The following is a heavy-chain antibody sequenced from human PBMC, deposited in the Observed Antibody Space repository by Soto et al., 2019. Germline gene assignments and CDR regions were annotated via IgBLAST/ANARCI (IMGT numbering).Heavy chain of an antibody. CDR2: MNPSNGNA. D-gene: IGHD1-7*01. J-gene: IGHJ6*02. CDR3: ARRKERSGPNYFDV. Sequence: QVQLVQSGAEVKKPGASVKVSCKASGDTFIKYDINWVRQATGQGLEWMGWMNPSNGNAGYAQNFRGRVTMTSNTSITTAYMELSGLRYEDTAVYYCARRKERSGPNYFDVWGQGTTVTVSS. CDR1: GDTFIKYD. V-gene: IGHV1-8*01.